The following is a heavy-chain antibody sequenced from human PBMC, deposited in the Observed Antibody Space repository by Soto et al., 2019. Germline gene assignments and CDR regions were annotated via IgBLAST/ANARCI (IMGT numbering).Heavy chain of an antibody. J-gene: IGHJ4*02. CDR1: GYTFTSYY. Sequence: GASVKVSCKASGYTFTSYYMHWVRQAPGQGLEWMGIINPSGGSTSYAQKFQGRVTMTRDTSTSTVYMELSSLRSEDTAVYYCARVPRYYDSSGYYFFDYWGQGTLVTVSS. CDR3: ARVPRYYDSSGYYFFDY. V-gene: IGHV1-46*01. D-gene: IGHD3-22*01. CDR2: INPSGGST.